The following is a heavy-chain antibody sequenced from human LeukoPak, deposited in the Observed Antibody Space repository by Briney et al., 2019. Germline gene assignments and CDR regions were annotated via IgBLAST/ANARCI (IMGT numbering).Heavy chain of an antibody. CDR1: GGSISTDNCY. Sequence: SETLSLTCTVSGGSISTDNCYWGWIRQPPGKGLEWIGSIYYNGNTYYNPSFKSRVTISVDTSKNQFSLKVNSVTAADTAVYYCARSPSYDPFDYWGQGTLVTVSS. D-gene: IGHD5-12*01. J-gene: IGHJ4*02. V-gene: IGHV4-39*07. CDR2: IYYNGNT. CDR3: ARSPSYDPFDY.